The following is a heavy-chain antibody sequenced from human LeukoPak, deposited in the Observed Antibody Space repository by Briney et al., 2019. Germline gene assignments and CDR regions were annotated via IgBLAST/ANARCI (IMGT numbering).Heavy chain of an antibody. CDR2: IYYSGST. Sequence: PSETLSLTCTVSGGSISSYYWSWIRQPPGKGLEWIGYIYYSGSTNYNPSLKSRVTISVDTSKNQFSLKLRSVTAADTAVYYCAGYSGYDSVFDHWGQGTLVTVSS. V-gene: IGHV4-59*01. J-gene: IGHJ4*02. CDR3: AGYSGYDSVFDH. D-gene: IGHD5-12*01. CDR1: GGSISSYY.